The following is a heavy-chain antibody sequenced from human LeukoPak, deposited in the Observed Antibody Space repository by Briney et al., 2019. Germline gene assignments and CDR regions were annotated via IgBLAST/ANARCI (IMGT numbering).Heavy chain of an antibody. Sequence: GGSLRLSCAASGFTFSSYWMNWVRQAPGKGLVWVSRIASDGSSTTYADSVKGRFSISRDNAKNSLYLQMNSLRAEDTAVYYCARDRSDSPTFDYWGQGTLVTVSS. D-gene: IGHD2-21*01. V-gene: IGHV3-74*01. CDR3: ARDRSDSPTFDY. J-gene: IGHJ4*02. CDR1: GFTFSSYW. CDR2: IASDGSST.